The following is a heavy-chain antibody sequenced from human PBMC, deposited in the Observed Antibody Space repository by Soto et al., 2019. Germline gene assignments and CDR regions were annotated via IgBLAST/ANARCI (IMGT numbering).Heavy chain of an antibody. V-gene: IGHV3-23*01. Sequence: PGGSLRLSCAASGFTFSSYAMSWVRQAPGKGLEWVSAISGSGGSTYYADSVKGRFTISRDNSKNTLYLQMNSLRAEDTAVYYCAKDPFPRYCSSTSCYRGYGMDVWGQGTTVNVSS. CDR3: AKDPFPRYCSSTSCYRGYGMDV. CDR1: GFTFSSYA. J-gene: IGHJ6*01. CDR2: ISGSGGST. D-gene: IGHD2-2*02.